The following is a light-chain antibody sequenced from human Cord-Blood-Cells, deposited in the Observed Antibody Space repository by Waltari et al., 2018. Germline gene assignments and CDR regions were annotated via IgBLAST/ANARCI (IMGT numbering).Light chain of an antibody. CDR2: AAS. J-gene: IGKJ2*01. CDR1: QGISSY. Sequence: IRITQSPSSLSASTGDRVTITCRASQGISSYLAWYQQKPGKAPKLLIYAASTLQSGVPSRFSCSGSGTDFTLTISCLQSEDFATYYCQQYYSYPYTFGQGTKLEIK. CDR3: QQYYSYPYT. V-gene: IGKV1-8*01.